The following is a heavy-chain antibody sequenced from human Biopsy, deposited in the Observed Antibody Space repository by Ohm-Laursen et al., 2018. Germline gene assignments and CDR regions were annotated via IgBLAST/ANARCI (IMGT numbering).Heavy chain of an antibody. J-gene: IGHJ6*02. CDR1: GGPWDFHY. CDR2: INRIGNT. D-gene: IGHD3-16*01. Sequence: TLSLTCTVNGGPWDFHYWSWVRQPPGKGLEWIGEINRIGNTNYNPSLKSRFTISIDRSTNHFSVRLSTVAAADTAVYYCVRGGGEIPTVLIPAAMDVWGRGTTVTVSS. CDR3: VRGGGEIPTVLIPAAMDV. V-gene: IGHV4-34*01.